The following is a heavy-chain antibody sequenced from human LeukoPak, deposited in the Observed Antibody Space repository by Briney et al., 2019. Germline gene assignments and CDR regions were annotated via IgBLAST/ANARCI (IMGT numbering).Heavy chain of an antibody. V-gene: IGHV4-59*11. CDR1: GGSISSHY. D-gene: IGHD5-12*01. CDR3: AREVGYSGYLYYYYYMDV. Sequence: SETLSLTCTVSGGSISSHYWSWIRQPPGKGLEWIGYIYYSGSTNYNPPLKSRVTISVDTSKNQFSLKLSSVTAADTAVYYCAREVGYSGYLYYYYYMDVWGKGTTVTVSS. J-gene: IGHJ6*03. CDR2: IYYSGST.